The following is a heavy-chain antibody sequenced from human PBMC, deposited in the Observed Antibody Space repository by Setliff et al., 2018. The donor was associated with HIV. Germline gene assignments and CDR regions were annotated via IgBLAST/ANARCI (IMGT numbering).Heavy chain of an antibody. CDR2: ISGSGGST. CDR3: ATARPRHLVSTNPPYYFDY. Sequence: GGSLRLSCVVSGFTFRTHAMSWVRQAPGKGLEWVSGISGSGGSTYYADSVKGRFTISRDNSKNTLFLRMNSLRADDTAVYYCATARPRHLVSTNPPYYFDYWGQGTLVTVSS. J-gene: IGHJ4*02. CDR1: GFTFRTHA. D-gene: IGHD2-8*02. V-gene: IGHV3-23*01.